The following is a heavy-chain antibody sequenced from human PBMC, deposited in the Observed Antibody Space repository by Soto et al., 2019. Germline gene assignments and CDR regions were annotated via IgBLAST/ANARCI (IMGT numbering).Heavy chain of an antibody. CDR1: GGSVSSGSYY. Sequence: NPSETLSLTCTVSGGSVSSGSYYWSWIRQPPGKGLEWIGYIYYSGSTNYNPSLKSRVTISVDTSKNQFSLKLSSVTAADTAVYYCARDSAEVAATVGGMDVWGQGTTVTVSS. V-gene: IGHV4-61*01. J-gene: IGHJ6*02. CDR2: IYYSGST. D-gene: IGHD2-15*01. CDR3: ARDSAEVAATVGGMDV.